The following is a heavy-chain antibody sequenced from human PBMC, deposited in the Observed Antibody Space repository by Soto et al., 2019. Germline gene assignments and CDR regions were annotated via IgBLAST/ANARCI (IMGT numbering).Heavy chain of an antibody. Sequence: EEQLVESGGGLVHPGGSLRLSCSASGFTFSRYEMNWVRQGPGRGLEWISYISPSDSAAYYADSVKGRFTISRDNAKNTLILQMNSLRAEDTAVYYCARTLKNKLPPYYYAMDVWGQGTPVTVSS. V-gene: IGHV3-48*03. CDR1: GFTFSRYE. CDR2: ISPSDSAA. D-gene: IGHD1-1*01. CDR3: ARTLKNKLPPYYYAMDV. J-gene: IGHJ6*02.